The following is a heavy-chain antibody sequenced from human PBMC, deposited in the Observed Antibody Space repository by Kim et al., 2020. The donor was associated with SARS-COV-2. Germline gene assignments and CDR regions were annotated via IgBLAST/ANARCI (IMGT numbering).Heavy chain of an antibody. V-gene: IGHV3-15*01. CDR2: IKSKTDGGTT. Sequence: RGSLRLSCAASGFTFSNAWMSWVRQAPGKGLEWVGRIKSKTDGGTTDYAAPVKGRFTISRDDSKNTLYLQMNSLKTEDPAVYYCTPDPTYYDFWSCYSVPGYYYYMAVWGKGTPVTVSS. CDR3: TPDPTYYDFWSCYSVPGYYYYMAV. J-gene: IGHJ6*03. CDR1: GFTFSNAW. D-gene: IGHD3-3*01.